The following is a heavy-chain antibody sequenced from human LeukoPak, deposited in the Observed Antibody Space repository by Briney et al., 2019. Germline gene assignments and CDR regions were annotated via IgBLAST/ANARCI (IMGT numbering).Heavy chain of an antibody. D-gene: IGHD1-26*01. Sequence: SETLSLTCTVSGGSISSYYWSWIRQPPGKGLDWIGYIYYSGSTNYNPSLKSRVTISVDTSKNQFSLKLSSVTAADTAVYYCARNRGATFTPAFDYWGQGTLATVSS. CDR2: IYYSGST. CDR1: GGSISSYY. V-gene: IGHV4-59*08. CDR3: ARNRGATFTPAFDY. J-gene: IGHJ4*02.